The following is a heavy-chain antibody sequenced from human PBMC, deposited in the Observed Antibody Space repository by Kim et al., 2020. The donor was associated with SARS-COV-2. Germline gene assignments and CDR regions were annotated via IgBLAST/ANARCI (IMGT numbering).Heavy chain of an antibody. J-gene: IGHJ4*02. Sequence: SETLSLTCTVSGGSISSSSYYWGWIRQPPGKGLEWIGSIYYSGSTYYNPSLKSRVTISVDTSKNQFSLKLSSVTAADTAVYYCARQTYYDILTGYSAWDYWGQGTLVTVSS. CDR1: GGSISSSSYY. D-gene: IGHD3-9*01. CDR2: IYYSGST. CDR3: ARQTYYDILTGYSAWDY. V-gene: IGHV4-39*01.